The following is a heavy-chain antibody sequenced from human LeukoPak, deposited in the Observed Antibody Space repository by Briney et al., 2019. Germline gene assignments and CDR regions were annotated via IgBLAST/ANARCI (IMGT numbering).Heavy chain of an antibody. J-gene: IGHJ4*02. Sequence: ASVKVSCKASGYTFTTYAISWVRQAPGQGLEWMGWISVNNGNTKYEQRFQGRVTMTTDTYRSTAYMELRSLRSDDSAVYYCARDRDIVVVPAAIHYDYWGQGTLVTVSS. CDR1: GYTFTTYA. CDR2: ISVNNGNT. CDR3: ARDRDIVVVPAAIHYDY. V-gene: IGHV1-18*01. D-gene: IGHD2-2*02.